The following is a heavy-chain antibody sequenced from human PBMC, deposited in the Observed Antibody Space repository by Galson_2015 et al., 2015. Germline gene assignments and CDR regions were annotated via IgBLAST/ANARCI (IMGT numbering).Heavy chain of an antibody. CDR1: GFTFSSYW. V-gene: IGHV3-7*03. CDR2: MKQDGSEK. J-gene: IGHJ4*02. D-gene: IGHD3-10*01. CDR3: AKERSWEYYYGTGDY. Sequence: SLRLSCAASGFTFSSYWMSWVRQAPGRGLEWVANMKQDGSEKYYVDSVKGRFTISRDNAKNTLYLQMNSLRGEDTAVYYCAKERSWEYYYGTGDYWGQGTLVIVSS.